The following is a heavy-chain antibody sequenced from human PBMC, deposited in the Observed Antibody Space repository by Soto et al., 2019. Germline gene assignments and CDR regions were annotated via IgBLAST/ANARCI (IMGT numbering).Heavy chain of an antibody. J-gene: IGHJ4*02. CDR2: IKEDGSDK. CDR3: VRDGGQLEDYFAD. Sequence: PGGSLRLSCAASGFTVSQHWMSWVRQAPGKGLEWVANIKEDGSDKYYVDSVKGRFSISRDNAKNSLFLQLSSLRAEDTAVYWCVRDGGQLEDYFADWGQGTMVTVSS. CDR1: GFTVSQHW. D-gene: IGHD6-6*01. V-gene: IGHV3-7*01.